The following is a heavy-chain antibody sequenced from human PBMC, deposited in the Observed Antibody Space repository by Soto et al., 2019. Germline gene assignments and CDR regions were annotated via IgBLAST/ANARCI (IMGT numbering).Heavy chain of an antibody. V-gene: IGHV4-31*03. CDR2: IYYSGST. J-gene: IGHJ3*02. Sequence: QVQLQESGPGLVKPSQTLSLTCTVSGGSISSGDYYWSWIRQHPGRGLEWIGYIYYSGSTYYNPSLKSRFTISEDTSKNQFSLKLSSATAADTAVYYCARDRYYYGSGSYNPSAFDIWGQGTMVTVSS. D-gene: IGHD3-10*01. CDR1: GGSISSGDYY. CDR3: ARDRYYYGSGSYNPSAFDI.